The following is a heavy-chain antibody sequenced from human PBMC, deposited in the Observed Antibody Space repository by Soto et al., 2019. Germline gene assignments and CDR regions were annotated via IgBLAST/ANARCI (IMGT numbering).Heavy chain of an antibody. CDR3: AKDDFWSGYYPLEDYYYMDV. Sequence: GGSLRLSCAASGFTFSSYAMHWVRQAPGKGLEWVAVISYDGSNKYYADSVKGRFTISRDNSKNTLYLQMNSLRAEDTAVYYCAKDDFWSGYYPLEDYYYMDVWGKGTTVTVSS. CDR2: ISYDGSNK. V-gene: IGHV3-30-3*01. J-gene: IGHJ6*03. D-gene: IGHD3-3*01. CDR1: GFTFSSYA.